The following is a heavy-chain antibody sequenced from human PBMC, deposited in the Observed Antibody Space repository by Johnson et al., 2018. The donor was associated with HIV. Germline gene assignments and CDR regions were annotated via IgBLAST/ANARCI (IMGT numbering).Heavy chain of an antibody. CDR1: GFTFSSYG. J-gene: IGHJ3*02. CDR2: IRYDGSSQ. D-gene: IGHD3-16*01. V-gene: IGHV3-30*02. CDR3: ARERVVQGDPDAFDI. Sequence: QLVESGGGVVQPGGSLRLSCAASGFTFSSYGMHWVRQAPGKGLEWVAFIRYDGSSQYFADSVKGRFTISRDNSKNTLYLQMNSLRTEDTAVYYCARERVVQGDPDAFDIWGQGTMVTVSS.